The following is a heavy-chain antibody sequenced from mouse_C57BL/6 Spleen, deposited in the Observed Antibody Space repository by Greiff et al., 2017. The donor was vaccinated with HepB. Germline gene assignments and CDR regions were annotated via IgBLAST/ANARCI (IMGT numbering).Heavy chain of an antibody. Sequence: QVQLQQPGAELVKPGASVKLSCKASGYTFTSYWMHWVKQRPGQGLEWIGMIHPNSGSTNYNEKFKSKATLTVDKSSSTAYMQLSSLTSEDSAVYYCARSGLGLRDFDYWGQGTTLTVSS. CDR2: IHPNSGST. J-gene: IGHJ2*01. V-gene: IGHV1-64*01. CDR1: GYTFTSYW. D-gene: IGHD2-4*01. CDR3: ARSGLGLRDFDY.